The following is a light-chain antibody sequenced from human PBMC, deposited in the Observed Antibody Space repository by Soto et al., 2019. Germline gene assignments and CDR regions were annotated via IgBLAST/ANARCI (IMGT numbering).Light chain of an antibody. V-gene: IGKV3-20*01. CDR2: GPS. Sequence: DIVLTQSPGTLSLCPGERATLSCRASQSVPKNYLAWYQQKPGQAPRLLIYGPSSRATGIPDRFSGSGSGTDFTLSISRLEPEDFAVYYCHQYATSPQTFGQGTKVEVK. CDR3: HQYATSPQT. J-gene: IGKJ1*01. CDR1: QSVPKNY.